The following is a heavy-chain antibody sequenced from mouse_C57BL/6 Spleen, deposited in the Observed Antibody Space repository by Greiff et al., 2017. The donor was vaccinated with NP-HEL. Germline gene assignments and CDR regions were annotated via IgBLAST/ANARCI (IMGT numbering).Heavy chain of an antibody. CDR3: ARIITTPYYAMDY. J-gene: IGHJ4*01. CDR1: GFTFSDYG. CDR2: ISSGSSTI. V-gene: IGHV5-17*01. D-gene: IGHD1-1*01. Sequence: DVQLQESGGGLVKPGGSLKLSCAASGFTFSDYGMHWVRQAPEKGLEWVAYISSGSSTIYYADTVKGRFTISRDNAKNTLFLQLTSLRSEDTAMYYCARIITTPYYAMDYWGQGTSVTVSS.